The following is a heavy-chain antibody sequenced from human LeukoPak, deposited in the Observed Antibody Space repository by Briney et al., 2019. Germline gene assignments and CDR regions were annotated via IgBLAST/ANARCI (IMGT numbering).Heavy chain of an antibody. V-gene: IGHV4-31*03. Sequence: KSSQTLSLTCTVSGGSINSGGYYWSWIRQHPGQGLEWIGYISYSGSTYYNPSLKSRLTISLDTSENQFSLKLTSVTAADTAVYYCARGIAAAGTGWFDPWGQGTLVTVSS. D-gene: IGHD6-13*01. CDR2: ISYSGST. CDR1: GGSINSGGYY. J-gene: IGHJ5*02. CDR3: ARGIAAAGTGWFDP.